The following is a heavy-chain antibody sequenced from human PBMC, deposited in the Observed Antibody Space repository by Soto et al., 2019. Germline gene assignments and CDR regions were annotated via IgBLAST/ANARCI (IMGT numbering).Heavy chain of an antibody. CDR3: ARAYLEFLTGWSSFDY. Sequence: GGSLRLSCAASGFTFSSYAMHWVRQAPGKGLEWVAVISYDGSNKYYADSVKGRFTISRDNSKNTLYLQMNSLRAEDTAVYYCARAYLEFLTGWSSFDYWGQGTLVTVSS. J-gene: IGHJ4*02. D-gene: IGHD3-9*01. V-gene: IGHV3-30-3*01. CDR2: ISYDGSNK. CDR1: GFTFSSYA.